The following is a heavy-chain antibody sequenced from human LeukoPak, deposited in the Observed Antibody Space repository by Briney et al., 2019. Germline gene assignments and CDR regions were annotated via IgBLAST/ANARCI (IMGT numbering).Heavy chain of an antibody. CDR2: IFYRGTT. CDR3: ARTGDGYNYYNYYYMDV. Sequence: GSLRLSCVTSGFSFSTYDMSWVRQAPGKGLEWIGDIFYRGTTNYNPSLKSRVTMSVDTTNNQFSLKLSSVTAADTAIYYCARTGDGYNYYNYYYMDVWGKGTTVTVSS. V-gene: IGHV4-59*01. J-gene: IGHJ6*03. CDR1: GFSFSTYD. D-gene: IGHD5-24*01.